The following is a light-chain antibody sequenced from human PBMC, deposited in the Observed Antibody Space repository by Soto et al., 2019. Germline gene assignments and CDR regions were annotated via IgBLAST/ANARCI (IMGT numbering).Light chain of an antibody. Sequence: NFMLTQPHSVSESPGKTVTISCTGSSGSIASNYVQWYQQRPGSAPTTVIYEDNQRPSGVPDRFSGSIDSSSNSASLTISGLKTEDEADYYCQSYDSSNYVFGTGTKVTV. CDR1: SGSIASNY. J-gene: IGLJ1*01. CDR2: EDN. V-gene: IGLV6-57*02. CDR3: QSYDSSNYV.